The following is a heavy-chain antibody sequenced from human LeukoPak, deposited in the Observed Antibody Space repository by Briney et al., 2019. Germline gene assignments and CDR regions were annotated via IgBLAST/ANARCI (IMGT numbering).Heavy chain of an antibody. CDR1: GFTFSNYA. D-gene: IGHD6-13*01. V-gene: IGHV3-11*01. J-gene: IGHJ4*02. CDR2: ISSSGSTI. CDR3: ARDIMGAAAGDFDY. Sequence: PGGSLRLSCAASGFTFSNYAMSWIRQAPGKGLEWVSYISSSGSTIYYADSVKGRFTISRDNAKNSLYLQMNSLRAEDTAVYYCARDIMGAAAGDFDYWGQGTLVTVSS.